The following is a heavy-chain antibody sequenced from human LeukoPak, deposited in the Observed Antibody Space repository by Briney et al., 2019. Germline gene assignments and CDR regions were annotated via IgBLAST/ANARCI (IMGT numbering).Heavy chain of an antibody. CDR2: IYYSGST. CDR3: ARGDYGSLLGAFDY. Sequence: SETLSLTCTVSGGSISSYYWSWIRQPPGKGLEWIGYIYYSGSTNYNPSLKSRVTISVDTSKNQFSLKLSPVTAADTAVYYCARGDYGSLLGAFDYWGQGTLVTVSS. J-gene: IGHJ4*02. V-gene: IGHV4-59*01. D-gene: IGHD2-15*01. CDR1: GGSISSYY.